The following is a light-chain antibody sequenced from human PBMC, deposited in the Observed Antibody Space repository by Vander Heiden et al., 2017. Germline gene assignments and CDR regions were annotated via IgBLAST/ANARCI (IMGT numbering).Light chain of an antibody. CDR3: QRYNPSPWFS. V-gene: IGKV3-20*01. J-gene: IGKJ1*01. CDR2: GAS. Sequence: VLTQSPGVLSLSPGERATLSCRASQSLSGNSLSWYQHKPGQPPRLRIAGASTRATGIPDRVRGSGSGTDFTLTITRLDPDDFAISFCQRYNPSPWFSFGEGTRVEIK. CDR1: QSLSGNS.